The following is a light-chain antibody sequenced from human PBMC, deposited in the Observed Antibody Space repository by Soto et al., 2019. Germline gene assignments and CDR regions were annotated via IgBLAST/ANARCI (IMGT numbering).Light chain of an antibody. V-gene: IGKV3-11*01. CDR2: DAS. J-gene: IGKJ1*01. Sequence: LTHPPTNLTFPHRETATLSSRDSQSDKNFLAWYQQKPGQAPRLLIFDASNRATAIPARFSGSGSGTDFTLTISALQPEDLGLYYCQQRNNRPWTFGQRTKVAIK. CDR1: QSDKNF. CDR3: QQRNNRPWT.